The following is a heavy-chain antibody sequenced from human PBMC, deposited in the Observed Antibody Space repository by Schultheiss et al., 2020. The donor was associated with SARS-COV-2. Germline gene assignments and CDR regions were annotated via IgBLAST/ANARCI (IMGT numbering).Heavy chain of an antibody. CDR1: GYTFTNYG. Sequence: ASVKVSCKASGYTFTNYGITWVRQAPGQGLEWMGWISPYNGNTIYAQNLLGRVTMTTDTSTSTAYMELRSLRSEDTAVYYCAAETTVTTYGMDVWGQGTTVTVAS. J-gene: IGHJ6*02. D-gene: IGHD4-11*01. CDR3: AAETTVTTYGMDV. V-gene: IGHV1-18*01. CDR2: ISPYNGNT.